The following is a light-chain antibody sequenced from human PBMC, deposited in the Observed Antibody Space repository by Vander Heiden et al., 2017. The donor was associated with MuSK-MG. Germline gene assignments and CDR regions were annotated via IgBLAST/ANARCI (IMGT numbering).Light chain of an antibody. Sequence: DIQMTQSPSSLSASVGDRVTITCRASQSIGNDLNWYKQKAGKAPSLLIYASSSLQSGVPSSFSGSGSGTDFTLTITSLQPEDFATYYCQQSFGSPYTFGQGTKLEIK. V-gene: IGKV1-39*01. CDR3: QQSFGSPYT. CDR2: ASS. J-gene: IGKJ2*01. CDR1: QSIGND.